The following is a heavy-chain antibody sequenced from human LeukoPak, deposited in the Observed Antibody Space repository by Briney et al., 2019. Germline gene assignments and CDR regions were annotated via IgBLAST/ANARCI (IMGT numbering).Heavy chain of an antibody. D-gene: IGHD3-22*01. V-gene: IGHV4-39*07. CDR2: IYYSGST. Sequence: PSETLSLTCTVSGGSISSSSYYWGWIRQPPGKGLEWIGTIYYSGSTYYNPSLKSRVTISVDTSKNQFSLKLSSVTAADTAVYYCARVVYYDSSGYYFFDYWGQGTLVTVSS. CDR3: ARVVYYDSSGYYFFDY. CDR1: GGSISSSSYY. J-gene: IGHJ4*02.